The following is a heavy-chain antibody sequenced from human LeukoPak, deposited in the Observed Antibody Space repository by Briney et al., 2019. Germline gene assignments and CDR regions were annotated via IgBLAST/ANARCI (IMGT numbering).Heavy chain of an antibody. J-gene: IGHJ4*02. CDR1: GFTFSSYA. Sequence: PGGSLRLSCTASGFTFSSYALIWVRQAPGKGLEWVSTISGSGGSTDYADSVKGRFTISRDNSKNTLYLQMNSLRAEDTAVYYCTKVRYSSSFPELDYWGQGTLVTVSS. CDR3: TKVRYSSSFPELDY. D-gene: IGHD6-13*01. CDR2: ISGSGGST. V-gene: IGHV3-23*01.